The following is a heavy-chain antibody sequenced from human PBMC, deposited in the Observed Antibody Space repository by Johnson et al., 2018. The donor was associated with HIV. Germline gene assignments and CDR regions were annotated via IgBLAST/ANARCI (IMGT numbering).Heavy chain of an antibody. CDR1: GFTFSSYA. V-gene: IGHV3-30-3*01. J-gene: IGHJ3*02. CDR3: ARAGAVVITTEDAFDI. CDR2: ISYDGSNK. D-gene: IGHD3-22*01. Sequence: VQLVESGGGVVQPGRSLRLSCAASGFTFSSYAMHWVRQAPGKGLEWVAVISYDGSNKYYADSVKGRFTISRDNSNNTLYLQMNSLRAEDTAVYYCARAGAVVITTEDAFDIWGQGTMVTVSS.